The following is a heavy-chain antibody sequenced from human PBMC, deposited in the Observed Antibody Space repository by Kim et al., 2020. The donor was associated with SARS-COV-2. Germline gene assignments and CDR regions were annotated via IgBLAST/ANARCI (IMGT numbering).Heavy chain of an antibody. Sequence: SETLSLNCTVTGGSISSSSYYWGWIRQPPGKGLEWIGSIYYSGSTYYNPSLKSRVTISVDTSKNQFSLKLSSVTAADTAVYYCARDSGSSWYWFDPWGQG. D-gene: IGHD6-13*01. CDR3: ARDSGSSWYWFDP. V-gene: IGHV4-39*07. CDR1: GGSISSSSYY. CDR2: IYYSGST. J-gene: IGHJ5*02.